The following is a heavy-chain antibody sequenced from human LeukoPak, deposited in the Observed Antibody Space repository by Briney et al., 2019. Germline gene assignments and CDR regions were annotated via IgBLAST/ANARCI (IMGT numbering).Heavy chain of an antibody. CDR3: ARVSYWYFDL. CDR2: IKQDGSEK. CDR1: GFTVSSNL. V-gene: IGHV3-7*01. Sequence: GGSLRLSCAASGFTVSSNLLTWVRQAPGKGLEWVANIKQDGSEKYYVDSVKGRFTISRDNAKNSLYLQMNSLRAEDTAVYYCARVSYWYFDLWGRGTLVTVSS. J-gene: IGHJ2*01.